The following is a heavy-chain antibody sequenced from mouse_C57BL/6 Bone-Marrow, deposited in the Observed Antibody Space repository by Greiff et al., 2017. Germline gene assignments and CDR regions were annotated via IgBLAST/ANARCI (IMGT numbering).Heavy chain of an antibody. CDR1: GFSLTSYG. CDR3: ANNYYGSSYWYFDV. CDR2: IWRGGST. D-gene: IGHD1-1*01. J-gene: IGHJ1*03. Sequence: QVQLQQSGPGLVQPSQRLSITCTVSGFSLTSYGVHWVRQSPGKGLEWLGVIWRGGSTDYNAAFMSRLSITKDNSKSQVFFKMNSLQADDTAIYYCANNYYGSSYWYFDVWGTGTTVTVSS. V-gene: IGHV2-5*01.